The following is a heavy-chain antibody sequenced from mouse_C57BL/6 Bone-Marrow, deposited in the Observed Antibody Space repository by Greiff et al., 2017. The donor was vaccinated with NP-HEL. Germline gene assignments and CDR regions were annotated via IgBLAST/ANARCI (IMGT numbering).Heavy chain of an antibody. Sequence: QVQLQQPGAELVKPGASVKMSCKASGYTFTSYWITWVKQRPGQGLEWIGDIYPGSGSTNYNEKFKSKATLTVDTSSSTAYMQLSSLTSEDSAVYYCARSIGYDEGFAYWGQGTLVTVSA. J-gene: IGHJ3*01. D-gene: IGHD2-2*01. CDR2: IYPGSGST. CDR1: GYTFTSYW. V-gene: IGHV1-55*01. CDR3: ARSIGYDEGFAY.